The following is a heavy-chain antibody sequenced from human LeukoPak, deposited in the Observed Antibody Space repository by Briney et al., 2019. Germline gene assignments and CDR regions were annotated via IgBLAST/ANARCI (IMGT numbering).Heavy chain of an antibody. J-gene: IGHJ4*02. CDR2: IKPDGGEK. CDR1: GFTFSSYM. V-gene: IGHV3-7*01. CDR3: ARTRYQLRTIDY. D-gene: IGHD2-2*01. Sequence: PGESLRLSCAASGFTFSSYMMTWVRQAPGKGLEWVANIKPDGGEKFYVDSVRGRFTISRDNAKNSLYLQMNSLRAEDTAVYYCARTRYQLRTIDYWGQGTLVTVSS.